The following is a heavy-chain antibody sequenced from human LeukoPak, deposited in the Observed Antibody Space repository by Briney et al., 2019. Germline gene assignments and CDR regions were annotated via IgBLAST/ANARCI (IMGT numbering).Heavy chain of an antibody. D-gene: IGHD6-13*01. J-gene: IGHJ4*02. CDR3: ARGRRRGSSWYGDFDY. V-gene: IGHV4-4*07. CDR1: GGSISSYY. Sequence: NPSETLSLTCTVSGGSISSYYWSWIRQPAGKGLEWIGRIYTSGSTNYNPSLKSRVTISVDTSKNQFSLKLSSVTAADTAVYYCARGRRRGSSWYGDFDYWGQGTLVTVSS. CDR2: IYTSGST.